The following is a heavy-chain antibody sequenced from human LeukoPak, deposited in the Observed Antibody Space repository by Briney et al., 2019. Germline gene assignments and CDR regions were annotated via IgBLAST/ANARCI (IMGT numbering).Heavy chain of an antibody. CDR1: GFTFSSYA. D-gene: IGHD5-24*01. Sequence: GGSLRLSCAASGFTFSSYAMSWVRQAPGKGLEWVSAISGSGGSTYYADSVKGRFTISRDNAKNSLYLQMNSLRAEDTASYHCARWLQLRGYYYYMDVWGKGTTVTVSS. V-gene: IGHV3-23*01. CDR2: ISGSGGST. CDR3: ARWLQLRGYYYYMDV. J-gene: IGHJ6*03.